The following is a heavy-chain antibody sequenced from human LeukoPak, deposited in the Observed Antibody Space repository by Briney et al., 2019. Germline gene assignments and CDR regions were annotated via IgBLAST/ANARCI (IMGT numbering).Heavy chain of an antibody. J-gene: IGHJ4*02. V-gene: IGHV1-24*01. CDR3: AAALIGSGSYFLYYFDY. CDR1: GYTLTELS. CDR2: FDPEDGET. Sequence: ASVKVSCKVSGYTLTELSMHWVRQAPAKGLEWMGGFDPEDGETIYAQKFQGRVTMTEDTSTDTAYMELSSLRSEDTAVYYCAAALIGSGSYFLYYFDYWGQGTLVTVSS. D-gene: IGHD3-10*01.